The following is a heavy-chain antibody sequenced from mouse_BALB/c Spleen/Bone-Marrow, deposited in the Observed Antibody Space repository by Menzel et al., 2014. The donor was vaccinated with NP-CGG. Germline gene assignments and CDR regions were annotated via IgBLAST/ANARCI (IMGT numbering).Heavy chain of an antibody. J-gene: IGHJ2*01. D-gene: IGHD2-14*01. CDR1: GYAFTNYL. CDR2: INPESGGT. V-gene: IGHV1-54*01. CDR3: ARGYDRCYCVED. Sequence: QVHLQQPGAELVRPGTSVKVSCKASGYAFTNYLIEWVKQRPGQGLEWIGEINPESGGTNYNEKFKGKATLTADKSSGTAFMKLSSVTSEDSAGYFCARGYDRCYCVEDWGQGATPTVSS.